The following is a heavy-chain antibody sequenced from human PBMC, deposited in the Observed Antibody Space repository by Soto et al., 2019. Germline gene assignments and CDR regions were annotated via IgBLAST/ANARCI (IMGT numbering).Heavy chain of an antibody. Sequence: VQPGRSLRLSCAASGFTFSNYGMHWVRQAPGKGLEWVAFIWYDGGNKYYAESVKGRFTISRDNSKNTLYLQMNSLRAEDTAVYYCARDGDVNTGFGKDYWGQGTLVTVSS. V-gene: IGHV3-33*01. CDR2: IWYDGGNK. CDR3: ARDGDVNTGFGKDY. J-gene: IGHJ4*02. CDR1: GFTFSNYG. D-gene: IGHD3-16*01.